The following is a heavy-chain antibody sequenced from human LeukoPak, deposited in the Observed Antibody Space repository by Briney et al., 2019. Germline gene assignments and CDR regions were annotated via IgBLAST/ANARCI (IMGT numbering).Heavy chain of an antibody. V-gene: IGHV4-30-4*01. CDR3: ARVQVVPAAERGYYFDY. D-gene: IGHD2-2*01. J-gene: IGHJ4*02. Sequence: KPSETLSLTCTVSGGSISSGDYYWSWIRQPPGKGLEWIGYIYYSGSTYYNPSLKSRVTISVDTSKNQFSLKLSSVTAADTAVYYCARVQVVPAAERGYYFDYWGQGTLVTVSS. CDR2: IYYSGST. CDR1: GGSISSGDYY.